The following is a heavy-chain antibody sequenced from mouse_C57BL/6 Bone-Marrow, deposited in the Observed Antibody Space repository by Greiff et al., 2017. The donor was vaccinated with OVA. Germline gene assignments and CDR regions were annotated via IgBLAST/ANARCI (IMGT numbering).Heavy chain of an antibody. V-gene: IGHV1-82*01. J-gene: IGHJ4*01. CDR1: GYAFSSSW. Sequence: QVQLQQSGPELVKPGASVKISCKASGYAFSSSWINWVKQRPGKGLEWIGRIYPGDGDTNYNGKFKGKATLTADKSSSTAYMQLSSLTSEDSAVYFCARWTDYWGQGTSVTVSS. CDR2: IYPGDGDT. CDR3: ARWTDY.